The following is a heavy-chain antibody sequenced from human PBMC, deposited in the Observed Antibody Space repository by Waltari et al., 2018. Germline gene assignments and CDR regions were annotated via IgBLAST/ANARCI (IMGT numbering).Heavy chain of an antibody. Sequence: QVQLQQWGAGLLKPSETLSLTCPVYGGSFSGYYWTWTLQPPGKGLEGIGEINHSGSTNYNPSLESRLTISVDTSKNQFSLKLSSVTAADTAVYYCARVPAAAIVEGYFDYWGQGTLVTVSS. CDR2: INHSGST. CDR1: GGSFSGYY. D-gene: IGHD2-2*02. CDR3: ARVPAAAIVEGYFDY. V-gene: IGHV4-34*02. J-gene: IGHJ4*02.